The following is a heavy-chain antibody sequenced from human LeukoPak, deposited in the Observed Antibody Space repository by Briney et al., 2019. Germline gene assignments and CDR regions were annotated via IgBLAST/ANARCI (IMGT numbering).Heavy chain of an antibody. V-gene: IGHV3-23*01. CDR3: AKEVVLGETNYFYYGMDV. D-gene: IGHD1-26*01. CDR1: GFSFSGYA. J-gene: IGHJ6*02. CDR2: ISCGAARE. Sequence: GGSLRLSCAASGFSFSGYAMNWVRQAPGQGLEWVAVISCGAAREHYAESVRGRFTISRDNSKNTLHLQMNSLRAEDTAVYYCAKEVVLGETNYFYYGMDVWGQGTTVTVSS.